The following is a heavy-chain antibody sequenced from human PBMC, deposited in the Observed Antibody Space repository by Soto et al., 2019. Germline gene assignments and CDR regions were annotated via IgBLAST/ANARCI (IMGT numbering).Heavy chain of an antibody. D-gene: IGHD5-12*01. CDR3: ARDHHRYSGYDYVDY. V-gene: IGHV3-11*05. J-gene: IGHJ4*02. CDR1: GFTFSDYY. Sequence: QVQLVESGGGLVKPGGSLRLSCAASGFTFSDYYMSWIRQAPGKGLEWVSYISSSSSYTNYADSVKGRFTISRDNAKNALYLQLYSLRAGDTAVYYCARDHHRYSGYDYVDYWGQGTLVTVSS. CDR2: ISSSSSYT.